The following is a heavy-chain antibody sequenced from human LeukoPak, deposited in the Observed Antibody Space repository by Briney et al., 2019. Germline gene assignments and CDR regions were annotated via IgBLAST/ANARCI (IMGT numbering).Heavy chain of an antibody. CDR1: GFTFSTYS. D-gene: IGHD3-16*01. Sequence: VGSLRLSCAASGFTFSTYSMNWVREAPGEGLEWVSYISGSSGTIYYADSVKGRFTISRDNAKNSLYLQMNSLRAEDTAVYYCARRSEFGVLYYMDVWGKGTTVTVSS. J-gene: IGHJ6*03. CDR2: ISGSSGTI. CDR3: ARRSEFGVLYYMDV. V-gene: IGHV3-48*01.